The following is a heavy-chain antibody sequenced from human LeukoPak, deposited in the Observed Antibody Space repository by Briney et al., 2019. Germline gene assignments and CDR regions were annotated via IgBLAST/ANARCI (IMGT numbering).Heavy chain of an antibody. CDR1: GFTFSSYE. Sequence: GGSLRLSCAASGFTFSSYEMSWVRQAPGKGLEWVSYISSSGSTIYYADSVKGRFTISRDNAKNSLYLQMNSLRAEDTAVYYCARGAPSYCSGGSCEPKKGDYWGQGTLVTVSS. D-gene: IGHD2-15*01. J-gene: IGHJ4*02. CDR3: ARGAPSYCSGGSCEPKKGDY. V-gene: IGHV3-48*03. CDR2: ISSSGSTI.